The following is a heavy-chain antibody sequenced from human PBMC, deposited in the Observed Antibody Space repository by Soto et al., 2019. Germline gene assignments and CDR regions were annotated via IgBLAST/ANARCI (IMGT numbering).Heavy chain of an antibody. CDR2: ISYDGSNK. CDR3: ARTPILRHFEWHLDD. Sequence: GGSLRLSCAASGFTFSSYAMHWVRQAPGKGLEWVAVISYDGSNKYYADSVKGRFTISRDNSKNTLYLQMNSLRAEDTAVYYCARTPILRHFEWHLDDWGERTLVTVSS. D-gene: IGHD3-9*01. CDR1: GFTFSSYA. V-gene: IGHV3-30-3*01. J-gene: IGHJ4*02.